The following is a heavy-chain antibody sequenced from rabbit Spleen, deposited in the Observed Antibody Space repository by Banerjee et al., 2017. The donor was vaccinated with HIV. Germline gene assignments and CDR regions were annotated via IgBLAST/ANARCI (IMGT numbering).Heavy chain of an antibody. CDR3: ARDAGTSFSTYGMDL. CDR2: IYAGTSGDT. Sequence: QSLQESGGGLVKPGASLTLTCKASGFSFNSGYDMCWVRQAPGKGLEWIACIYAGTSGDTYSATWAKGRFTLSKTSSTTVTLQMTSLTAADTATYFCARDAGTSFSTYGMDLWGQGTLVPVS. CDR1: GFSFNSGYD. J-gene: IGHJ6*01. D-gene: IGHD8-1*01. V-gene: IGHV1S40*01.